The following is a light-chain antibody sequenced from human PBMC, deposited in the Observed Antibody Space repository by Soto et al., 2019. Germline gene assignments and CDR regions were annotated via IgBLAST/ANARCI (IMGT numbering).Light chain of an antibody. V-gene: IGKV1-5*01. CDR2: DAS. CDR3: HSRA. J-gene: IGKJ5*01. Sequence: DIQMTQSPSTLSASVGDRVTITCRASQSISNWLAWYQQRPGKAPKLLISDASSLQSGVPSRFSGSGSETEFTLTISRLQPDDFATYFCHSRAFGQGTRLEIK. CDR1: QSISNW.